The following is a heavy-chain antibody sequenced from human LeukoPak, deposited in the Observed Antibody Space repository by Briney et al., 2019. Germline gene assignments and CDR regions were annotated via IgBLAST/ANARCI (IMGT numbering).Heavy chain of an antibody. D-gene: IGHD6-6*01. J-gene: IGHJ4*02. CDR1: GFTVSGTY. V-gene: IGHV3-53*05. Sequence: GGSLRLSCAASGFTVSGTYMSWVRQAPGKGLEWVSVIYSAGDTFSADSVKGRFTISRDNSKNTLYLQMNSLRAEDTAVYYCAKEYSSSSPSDYWGQGTLVTVSS. CDR3: AKEYSSSSPSDY. CDR2: IYSAGDT.